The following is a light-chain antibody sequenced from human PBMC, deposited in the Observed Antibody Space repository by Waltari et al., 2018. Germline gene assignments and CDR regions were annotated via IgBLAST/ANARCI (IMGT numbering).Light chain of an antibody. CDR1: QSISKY. J-gene: IGKJ1*01. CDR2: AGS. CDR3: QNHERLPAT. Sequence: LTQSPGTLSLSPGERATLSCRASQSISKYLVWYQQRPGHAPRLLIYAGSTRAAGIPDRFSGSGYGTDFTLTISRLEPEDFAMYYCQNHERLPATFGQGTKVEFK. V-gene: IGKV3-20*01.